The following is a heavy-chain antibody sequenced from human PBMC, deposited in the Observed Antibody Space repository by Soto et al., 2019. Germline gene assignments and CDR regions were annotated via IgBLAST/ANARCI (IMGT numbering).Heavy chain of an antibody. CDR2: ISSSSSYT. Sequence: GGSLRLSCAASGFTFSDYYMSWIRQAPGKGLEWVSYISSSSSYTNYADSVKGRFTISRDNAKNSLYLQMNSLRAEDTAVYYCAREGRELYDAMARGNWGQGTLVTVSS. CDR3: AREGRELYDAMARGN. CDR1: GFTFSDYY. J-gene: IGHJ4*02. V-gene: IGHV3-11*05. D-gene: IGHD3-10*01.